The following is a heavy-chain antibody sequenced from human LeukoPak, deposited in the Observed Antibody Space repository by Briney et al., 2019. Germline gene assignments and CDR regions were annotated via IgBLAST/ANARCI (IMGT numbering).Heavy chain of an antibody. CDR2: IIPIFGTA. J-gene: IGHJ6*03. V-gene: IGHV1-69*05. D-gene: IGHD6-6*01. Sequence: ASVKVSCKDSGCTFSSYAIRWVRQAPGQGLECMGVIIPIFGTANYAQKFQGRVTITTDESTSTAYMELSSLRSEDTAVYFTATHHISSSSGYYYYYYMDVWGKGTTVTVSS. CDR1: GCTFSSYA. CDR3: ATHHISSSSGYYYYYYMDV.